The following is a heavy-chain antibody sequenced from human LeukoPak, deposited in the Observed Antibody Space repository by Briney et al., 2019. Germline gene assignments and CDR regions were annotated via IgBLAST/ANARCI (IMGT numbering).Heavy chain of an antibody. D-gene: IGHD3-10*01. Sequence: PGGSLRLSCAAPGFTFSSYAMSWVRQAPGKGLEWVSAISGSGGSTYYADSVKGRFTISRDNSKNTLYLQMNSLRAEDTAVYYCAKDGSGSYYYYYMDVWGKGTTVTVSS. CDR2: ISGSGGST. CDR1: GFTFSSYA. J-gene: IGHJ6*03. CDR3: AKDGSGSYYYYYMDV. V-gene: IGHV3-23*01.